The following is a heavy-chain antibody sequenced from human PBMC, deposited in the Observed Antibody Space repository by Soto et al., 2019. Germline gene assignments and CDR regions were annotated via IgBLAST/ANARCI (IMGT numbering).Heavy chain of an antibody. CDR1: GASISNYY. D-gene: IGHD1-1*01. J-gene: IGHJ4*02. CDR3: ARESRSELGTVEY. V-gene: IGHV4-4*07. CDR2: IYASGTT. Sequence: QVRLQESGPGLVKPSETLSLTCTVSGASISNYYWSWIRQPAGKGLECLGRIYASGTTTYNPSLRSRVTMSVDTSNNQFSLNLNSVTAADTAVYYCARESRSELGTVEYWGQGTLVTGSS.